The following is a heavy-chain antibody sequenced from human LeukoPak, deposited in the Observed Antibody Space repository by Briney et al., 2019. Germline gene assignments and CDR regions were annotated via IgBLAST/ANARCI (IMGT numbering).Heavy chain of an antibody. J-gene: IGHJ6*03. V-gene: IGHV3-48*01. CDR3: ARVRYPRVYYYMDV. CDR1: GFTFSSYS. CDR2: ISGSSSTI. D-gene: IGHD1-1*01. Sequence: GGSLRLSCAASGFTFSSYSMNWVRQAPGKGLEWVSYISGSSSTIYYADSVKGRFTISRDNAKNSLYLQMNSLRAEDTAVYYCARVRYPRVYYYMDVWGKGTTVTVSS.